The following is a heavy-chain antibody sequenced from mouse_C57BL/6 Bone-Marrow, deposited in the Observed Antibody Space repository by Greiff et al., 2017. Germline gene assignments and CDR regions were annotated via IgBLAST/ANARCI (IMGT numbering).Heavy chain of an antibody. Sequence: VQLQQSGPELVKPGASVKISCKASGYSFTGYYMHWVKQSHGNILDWIGYINPYNGVSSYNQKFKGKATLTVDKSSSTAYMELRSLTSEDSAVCYCARGRIYYDYDDAMDYWGQGTSVTVSS. J-gene: IGHJ4*01. D-gene: IGHD2-4*01. CDR1: GYSFTGYY. V-gene: IGHV1-31*01. CDR2: INPYNGVS. CDR3: ARGRIYYDYDDAMDY.